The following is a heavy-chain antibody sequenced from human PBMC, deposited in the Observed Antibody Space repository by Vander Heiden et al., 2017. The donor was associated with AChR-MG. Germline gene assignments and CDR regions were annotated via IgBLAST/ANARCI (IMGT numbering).Heavy chain of an antibody. D-gene: IGHD5-18*01. V-gene: IGHV4-34*01. Sequence: QVQLPQWGAGLLKPSEALALTCAVYGGSFSGYYWTWCRQPPGKGVEWIGEITHSGSTNYNPSLKSRVTISVDTSKNQFSLKLSSVTAADTAVYYCVGGRRWLQRSFDYWGQGTLVTVSS. CDR3: VGGRRWLQRSFDY. J-gene: IGHJ4*02. CDR2: ITHSGST. CDR1: GGSFSGYY.